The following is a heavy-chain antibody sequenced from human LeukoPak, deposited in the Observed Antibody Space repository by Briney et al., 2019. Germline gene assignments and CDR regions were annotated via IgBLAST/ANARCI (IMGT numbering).Heavy chain of an antibody. V-gene: IGHV7-4-1*02. CDR3: ARMYDRSGYYGIGY. J-gene: IGHJ4*02. D-gene: IGHD3-22*01. CDR1: GYTFTSYG. Sequence: GASVKVSCKASGYTFTSYGISWVRQAPGQGLEWMGWINTATGNPTYAQAFTGRFVLSMDTSVSTAYLQISGLKAEDTAVYYCARMYDRSGYYGIGYWGQGTLVTVSS. CDR2: INTATGNP.